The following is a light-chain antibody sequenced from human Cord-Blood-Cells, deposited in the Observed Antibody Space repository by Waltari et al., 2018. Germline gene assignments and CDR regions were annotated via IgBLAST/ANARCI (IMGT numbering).Light chain of an antibody. CDR1: QSVSSN. V-gene: IGKV3-15*01. CDR3: QQYNNWPIT. J-gene: IGKJ5*01. CDR2: GAS. Sequence: EIVMTQSPATLSVSPGERATLSCRASQSVSSNLAWYQQKPGQAPRLLIYGASTRATGIPASFSGSGSGTEFTLTISSLQSVDFAVYYCQQYNNWPITFGQGTRLEIK.